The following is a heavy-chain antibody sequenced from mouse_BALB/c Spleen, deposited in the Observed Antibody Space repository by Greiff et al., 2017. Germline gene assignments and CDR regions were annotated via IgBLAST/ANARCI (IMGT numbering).Heavy chain of an antibody. CDR2: IWSGGST. J-gene: IGHJ2*01. CDR1: GFSLTSYG. CDR3: SREEDYGSYFDY. D-gene: IGHD1-2*01. Sequence: VKLMESGPGLVQPSQSLSITCTVSGFSLTSYGVHWVRQSPGKGLEWLGVIWSGGSTNYNAAFISRLSISKDNSKSQVFLKMNSLQANDTAIYYCSREEDYGSYFDYWGQGTTLTVSS. V-gene: IGHV2-2*02.